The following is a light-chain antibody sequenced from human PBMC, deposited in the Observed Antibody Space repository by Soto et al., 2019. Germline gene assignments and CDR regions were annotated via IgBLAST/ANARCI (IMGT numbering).Light chain of an antibody. CDR1: QSVSNNY. Sequence: EIVLTQSPGTLSLSPGERATLSCRASQSVSNNYLAWYQQKPGQAPRLLIYGASNRATSIPDRFSGSGSGTDFTLTISRLEPEDFAVYYCQQYVTSSPRTFGQGTKVDI. CDR3: QQYVTSSPRT. V-gene: IGKV3-20*01. CDR2: GAS. J-gene: IGKJ1*01.